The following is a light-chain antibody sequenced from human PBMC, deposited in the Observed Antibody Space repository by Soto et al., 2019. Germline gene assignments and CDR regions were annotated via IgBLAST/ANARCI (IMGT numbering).Light chain of an antibody. CDR2: AAS. V-gene: IGKV1-9*01. Sequence: DIQLTQSPSFLSASVGDRVTITCRASQGSSSYLAWYQQTPGKAPKLLIYAASTLQSGVPSRFIGSGSGTAFTLTISSLQPEDFATYYCQQLNSYPLTFGGGTKVEIK. CDR1: QGSSSY. CDR3: QQLNSYPLT. J-gene: IGKJ4*01.